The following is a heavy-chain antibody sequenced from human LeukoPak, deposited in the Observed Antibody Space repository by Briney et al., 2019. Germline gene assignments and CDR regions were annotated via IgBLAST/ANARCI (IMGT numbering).Heavy chain of an antibody. D-gene: IGHD6-13*01. J-gene: IGHJ5*02. V-gene: IGHV3-43D*04. Sequence: GGSLRLSCAASGFTFDDYAMHWVRQAPGKGLEWVSLISWDGGSTYYADSVKGRFTISRDNSKNSLYLQMNSLRAEDTALYYCAKDMGMGIAAAARFDPWGQGTLVTVSS. CDR2: ISWDGGST. CDR3: AKDMGMGIAAAARFDP. CDR1: GFTFDDYA.